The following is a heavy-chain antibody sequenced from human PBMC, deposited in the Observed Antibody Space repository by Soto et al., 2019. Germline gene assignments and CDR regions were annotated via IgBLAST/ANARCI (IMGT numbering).Heavy chain of an antibody. V-gene: IGHV4-4*02. CDR3: AKCITALVPIDY. CDR1: GGSISSGNW. Sequence: QVQLQESGPGLVKPSGTLSLTCAVSGGSISSGNWWSWVRQPPGKGLEWSGEIYHSGSTNYNPSLKRRVTISLDKTNNQFSLKLSSVTAAETAVYYWAKCITALVPIDYWGQGTLVTVSS. CDR2: IYHSGST. D-gene: IGHD6-6*01. J-gene: IGHJ4*02.